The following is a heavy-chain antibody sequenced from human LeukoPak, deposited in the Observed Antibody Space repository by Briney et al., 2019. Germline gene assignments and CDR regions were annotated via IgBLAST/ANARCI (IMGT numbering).Heavy chain of an antibody. CDR2: IYYSGST. CDR3: ARATYEAGGSSGWYYFDY. V-gene: IGHV4-59*01. D-gene: IGHD6-19*01. Sequence: SENLSLTCTVSGGSISSYYWSWIRQPPGKGLEWIGYIYYSGSTNYNPSLKSRVTISVDTSKNQFSLKLSSVTAADTAVYYCARATYEAGGSSGWYYFDYWGQGTLVTVSS. CDR1: GGSISSYY. J-gene: IGHJ4*02.